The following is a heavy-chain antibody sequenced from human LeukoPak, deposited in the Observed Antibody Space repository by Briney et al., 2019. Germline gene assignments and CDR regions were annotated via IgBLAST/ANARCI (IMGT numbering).Heavy chain of an antibody. CDR1: GYTFTDYY. CDR3: ATGGEYRREEALDY. Sequence: PRASVKVSCKASGYTFTDYYMHWVRQAPGQGLEWMGWINPNSGGTNYAQKFQGRVTMTRDTSISTAYMELSRLRSDDTAVYYCATGGEYRREEALDYWGQGTLVTVSS. CDR2: INPNSGGT. V-gene: IGHV1-2*02. D-gene: IGHD3-16*01. J-gene: IGHJ4*02.